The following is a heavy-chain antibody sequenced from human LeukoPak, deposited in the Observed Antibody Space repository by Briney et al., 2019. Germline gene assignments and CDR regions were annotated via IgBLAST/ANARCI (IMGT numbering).Heavy chain of an antibody. CDR1: GLPFRDYA. D-gene: IGHD2/OR15-2a*01. V-gene: IGHV3-49*04. Sequence: GGSLRLSCTISGLPFRDYALSWVRQAPGKGLEWVGFIRIKAYSEKTEYAGSVRGRFFISRDDSNGIAYLRMNSLTTEDAAVYYCTRFRALLGCHYFEFWGQGTLVTVSS. CDR3: TRFRALLGCHYFEF. CDR2: IRIKAYSEKT. J-gene: IGHJ4*01.